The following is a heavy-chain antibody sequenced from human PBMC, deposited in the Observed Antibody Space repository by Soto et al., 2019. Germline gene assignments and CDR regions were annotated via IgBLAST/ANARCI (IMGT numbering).Heavy chain of an antibody. Sequence: GGSLRLSCAASGFTFSPYYMSWVRQAPGKGLEWLAMTTQDGNDKHYVDSVRGRFTVSRDRAKNSMYLQMNSLTSEDTAVFYFARDQSWHDLVWWFDPWGQGTLVTVSS. J-gene: IGHJ5*02. CDR2: TTQDGNDK. V-gene: IGHV3-7*03. CDR1: GFTFSPYY. CDR3: ARDQSWHDLVWWFDP. D-gene: IGHD1-1*01.